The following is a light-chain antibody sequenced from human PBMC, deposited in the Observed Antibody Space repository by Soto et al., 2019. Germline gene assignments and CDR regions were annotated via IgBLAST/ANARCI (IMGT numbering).Light chain of an antibody. CDR1: QRVTSSY. Sequence: ENVLTRSPGTLSLSPGERATLSCRAIQRVTSSYLAWYQQKPGQPPRLLIYAASIRATGIPDRFSGSGSGTDFTLTISRLEPEDFAVYYCHQYGGSPPETFGQGTKV. CDR3: HQYGGSPPET. V-gene: IGKV3-20*01. J-gene: IGKJ1*01. CDR2: AAS.